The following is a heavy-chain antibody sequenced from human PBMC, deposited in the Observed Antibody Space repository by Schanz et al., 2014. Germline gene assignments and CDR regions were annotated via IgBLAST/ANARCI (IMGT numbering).Heavy chain of an antibody. CDR2: ISYDGSFE. CDR3: AKDNSGWNRGGANAFDI. V-gene: IGHV3-30*18. CDR1: GFTFSDYG. D-gene: IGHD6-19*01. Sequence: QVQLVESGGGVVQPGRSLRLSCGASGFTFSDYGTHWVRQAPGKGLEWVAFISYDGSFEDYLDSVKGRFTISRDNSKNTLYLQMSSLRGEDTALYYCAKDNSGWNRGGANAFDIWGQGTMVTVSS. J-gene: IGHJ3*02.